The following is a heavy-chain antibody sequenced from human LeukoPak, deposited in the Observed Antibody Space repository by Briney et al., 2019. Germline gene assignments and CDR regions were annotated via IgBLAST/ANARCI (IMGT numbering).Heavy chain of an antibody. V-gene: IGHV3-53*01. CDR3: AKEGDTAIWLG. CDR2: IYSGGST. J-gene: IGHJ4*02. CDR1: GFTVSSNY. D-gene: IGHD5-18*01. Sequence: GGSLRLSCAASGFTVSSNYMSWVRQAPGKGLEWVSVIYSGGSTYYADSVKGRFTISRDNSKNTLYLQMNSLRAEDTAVYYCAKEGDTAIWLGWGQGTLVTVSS.